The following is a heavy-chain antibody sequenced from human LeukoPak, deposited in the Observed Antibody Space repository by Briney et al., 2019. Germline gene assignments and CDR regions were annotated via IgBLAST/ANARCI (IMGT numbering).Heavy chain of an antibody. D-gene: IGHD4-23*01. CDR3: ARGRGDRTVGTLVDY. Sequence: SETLSLTCAVYGGSFSGYYWSWIRQPPGKGLEWIGEINHSGSTNYNPSLKSRVTILVDTSKHQFSLKLSCVTAADTAVYYCARGRGDRTVGTLVDYWGREPWSPSPQ. V-gene: IGHV4-34*01. CDR2: INHSGST. J-gene: IGHJ4*02. CDR1: GGSFSGYY.